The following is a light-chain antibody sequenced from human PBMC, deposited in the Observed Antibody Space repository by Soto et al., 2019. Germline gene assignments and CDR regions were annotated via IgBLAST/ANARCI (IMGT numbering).Light chain of an antibody. CDR3: TSYTSSSTYV. J-gene: IGLJ1*01. V-gene: IGLV2-14*03. CDR2: DVR. CDR1: SSDVGGYDY. Sequence: SALTQPASVSGSPGQSISISCTGTSSDVGGYDYVSWYQQHPGKVPKLMIYDVRHRPSGVSNRFSGSKSGNTASLIISGLQAEDEADYYCTSYTSSSTYVFGTGTKVTVL.